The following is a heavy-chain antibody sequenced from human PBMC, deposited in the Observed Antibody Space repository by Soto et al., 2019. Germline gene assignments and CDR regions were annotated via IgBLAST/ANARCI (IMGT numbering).Heavy chain of an antibody. D-gene: IGHD1-26*01. CDR1: RCSVSRQTHF. CDR2: KYYSGIS. J-gene: IGHJ4*02. CDR3: VREDMSGTYYFDA. Sequence: QVQLPESGPGLLKPSETLTLTCTVTRCSVSRQTHFCTWIRQHPGKGLEWIGYKYYSGISNYNPSMQSQVTLSVDKSKNQLSLRLTSVTAADTAVYYGVREDMSGTYYFDAGGQGALVTVSS. V-gene: IGHV4-61*01.